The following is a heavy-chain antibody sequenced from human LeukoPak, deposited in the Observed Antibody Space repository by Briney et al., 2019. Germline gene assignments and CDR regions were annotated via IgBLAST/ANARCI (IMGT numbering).Heavy chain of an antibody. V-gene: IGHV4-31*03. D-gene: IGHD4-23*01. J-gene: IGHJ4*02. CDR2: IFYNGNT. CDR3: VRGMRSGGNSPWDS. Sequence: SETLSLTCTVSGASINSSGYYWSWIRQRPVKGLEWIGYIFYNGNTYYNPSVKSRVTISGDTSKNRFSLNLRSVTAADTAMYYCVRGMRSGGNSPWDSWGQGTLVTVSS. CDR1: GASINSSGYY.